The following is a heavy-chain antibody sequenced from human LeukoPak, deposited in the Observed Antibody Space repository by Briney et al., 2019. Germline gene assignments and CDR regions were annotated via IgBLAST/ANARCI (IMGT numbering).Heavy chain of an antibody. J-gene: IGHJ4*02. D-gene: IGHD6-13*01. CDR2: INPNSGGT. CDR1: GYTFTGCY. CDR3: ARARALGIRIAEYYFDY. Sequence: ASVKVSCKASGYTFTGCYMHWVRQAPGQGLEWMGWINPNSGGTNYAQKFQGRVTMTRDTSISTAYMELSRLRSDDTAVYYCARARALGIRIAEYYFDYWGQGTLVTVSS. V-gene: IGHV1-2*02.